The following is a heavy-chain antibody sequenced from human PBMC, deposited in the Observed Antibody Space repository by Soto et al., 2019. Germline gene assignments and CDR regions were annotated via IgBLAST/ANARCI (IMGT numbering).Heavy chain of an antibody. CDR2: IWYDGSYT. CDR3: AKGRIAVAAGAFDS. Sequence: QVHLAESGGGVVQPGTSLRLSCAASGFPFDRYAIHWVRQAPGKGLEWVAAIWYDGSYTYYGESVKGRFLISRDNSKNTVFLEMNSLRPEDAAVYFCAKGRIAVAAGAFDSWGPGTRVIVSS. J-gene: IGHJ3*01. D-gene: IGHD6-19*01. CDR1: GFPFDRYA. V-gene: IGHV3-33*03.